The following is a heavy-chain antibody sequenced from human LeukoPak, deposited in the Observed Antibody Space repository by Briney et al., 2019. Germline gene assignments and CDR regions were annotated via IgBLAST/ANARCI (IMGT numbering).Heavy chain of an antibody. D-gene: IGHD1-14*01. Sequence: GGSLRLSCAASRFTFSSYWMSWVRQAPGKGLEWVANIKQDGSEKYYVDSVKGRFTISRDNAKNSLYLQMNSLRAEDTAVYYCAREGARPPDPDAFDIWGPRTKVPVFS. CDR1: RFTFSSYW. V-gene: IGHV3-7*01. J-gene: IGHJ3*02. CDR2: IKQDGSEK. CDR3: AREGARPPDPDAFDI.